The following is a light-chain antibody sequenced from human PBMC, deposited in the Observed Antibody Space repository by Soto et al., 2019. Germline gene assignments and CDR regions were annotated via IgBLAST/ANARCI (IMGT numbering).Light chain of an antibody. CDR1: SSNIGAGYD. CDR2: GNS. J-gene: IGLJ2*01. V-gene: IGLV1-40*01. CDR3: CSYAGSDTLVL. Sequence: QSVLTQPPSVSGAPGQRVTISCTGSSSNIGAGYDVHWYQQLPGTAPKLLIYGNSNRPSGVPDRFSGSKSGTSASLAITGLQAEDEADYYCCSYAGSDTLVLFGTGTKVTVL.